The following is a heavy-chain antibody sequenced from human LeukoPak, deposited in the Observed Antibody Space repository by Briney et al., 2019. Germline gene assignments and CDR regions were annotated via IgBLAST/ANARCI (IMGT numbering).Heavy chain of an antibody. CDR3: ARDRRFGVVIIYAFDI. CDR1: GFTFSSYW. CDR2: IKQDGSEK. Sequence: PGGSPRLSCAASGFTFSSYWMSWVRQAPGMGLEWVANIKQDGSEKYYVDSVKGRFTISRGNAKNSLYLQMNSLRAEDTAVYYCARDRRFGVVIIYAFDIWGQGTMVTVSS. J-gene: IGHJ3*02. D-gene: IGHD3-3*01. V-gene: IGHV3-7*01.